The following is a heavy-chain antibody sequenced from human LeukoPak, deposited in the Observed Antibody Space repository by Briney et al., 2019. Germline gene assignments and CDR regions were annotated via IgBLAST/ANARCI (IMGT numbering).Heavy chain of an antibody. J-gene: IGHJ4*02. CDR3: ARAGDYHDSSGYYSY. D-gene: IGHD3-22*01. Sequence: ASVKVSCKASGYTFTVYYMHWVRQAPGQGLEWMGWINPNSGGTNYAQKFQGRVTMTRDTSISTAYMELSRLRSDDTAVYYCARAGDYHDSSGYYSYWGQGTLVTVSS. CDR1: GYTFTVYY. V-gene: IGHV1-2*02. CDR2: INPNSGGT.